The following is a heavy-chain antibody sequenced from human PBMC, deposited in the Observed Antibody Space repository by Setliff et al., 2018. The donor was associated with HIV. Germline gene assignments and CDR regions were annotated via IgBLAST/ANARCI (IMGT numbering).Heavy chain of an antibody. Sequence: ASVKVSCKASGGTFSSYAISWVRQAPGQGLEWMGIINPSGGSTSYAQRFQGRVTMTTDTSTSTVHMELSSLRSEDTAVYYCARESGDYSDYSDWGQGTLVTVSS. D-gene: IGHD4-17*01. V-gene: IGHV1-46*01. CDR2: INPSGGST. CDR3: ARESGDYSDYSD. CDR1: GGTFSSYA. J-gene: IGHJ4*02.